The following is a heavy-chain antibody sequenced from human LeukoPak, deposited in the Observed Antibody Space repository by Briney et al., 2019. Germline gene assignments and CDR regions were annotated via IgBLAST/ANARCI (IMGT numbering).Heavy chain of an antibody. V-gene: IGHV4-39*07. J-gene: IGHJ3*02. CDR2: IYYSGST. Sequence: SETLSLTCTVSGGSISSSSYYWGWIRQPPGKGLEWIGSIYYSGSTYYNPSLKSRVTISVDTSKNQFSLKLSSVTAADTAVYYCARRGYCSGGSCCPHGAFDIWGQGTMVTVSS. CDR3: ARRGYCSGGSCCPHGAFDI. D-gene: IGHD2-15*01. CDR1: GGSISSSSYY.